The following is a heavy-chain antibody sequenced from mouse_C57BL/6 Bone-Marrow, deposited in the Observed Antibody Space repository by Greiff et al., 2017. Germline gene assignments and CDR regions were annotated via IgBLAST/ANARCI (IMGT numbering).Heavy chain of an antibody. J-gene: IGHJ1*03. CDR3: ARLRLRRSWYFDV. V-gene: IGHV1-81*01. CDR1: GYTFTSYG. CDR2: IYPRSGNT. Sequence: VKLQQSGAELARPGASVKLSCKASGYTFTSYGISWVKQRTGQGLEWIGEIYPRSGNTYYNEQFKGKATLTADKSSSTAYMELGSLTSEDSAVYFCARLRLRRSWYFDVWGTGTTVTVAS. D-gene: IGHD2-4*01.